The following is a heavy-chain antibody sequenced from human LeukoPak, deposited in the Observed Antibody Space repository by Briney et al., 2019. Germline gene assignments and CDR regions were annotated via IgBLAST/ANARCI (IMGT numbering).Heavy chain of an antibody. V-gene: IGHV3-23*01. D-gene: IGHD3-22*01. CDR3: AKVGYYYDSSGYYYFDY. CDR1: GFTFSSYW. J-gene: IGHJ4*02. CDR2: ISGSGGST. Sequence: GGSLRLSCAASGFTFSSYWMHWVRQAPGKGLEWVSAISGSGGSTYYADSVKGRFTISRDNSKNTLYLQMNSLRAEDTAVYYCAKVGYYYDSSGYYYFDYWGQGTLVTVSS.